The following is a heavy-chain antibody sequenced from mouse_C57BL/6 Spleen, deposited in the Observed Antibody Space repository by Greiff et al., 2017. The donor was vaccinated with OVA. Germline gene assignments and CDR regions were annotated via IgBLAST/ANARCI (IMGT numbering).Heavy chain of an antibody. CDR2: IYPRSGNT. CDR1: GYTFTSYG. CDR3: ARRGAYDYEGAWFAY. D-gene: IGHD2-4*01. Sequence: VQLVESGAELARPGASVKLSCKASGYTFTSYGISWVKQRTGQGLEWIGEIYPRSGNTYYNEKFKGKATLTADKSSSTAYMELRSLTSEDSAVYFCARRGAYDYEGAWFAYWGQGTLVTVSA. V-gene: IGHV1-81*01. J-gene: IGHJ3*01.